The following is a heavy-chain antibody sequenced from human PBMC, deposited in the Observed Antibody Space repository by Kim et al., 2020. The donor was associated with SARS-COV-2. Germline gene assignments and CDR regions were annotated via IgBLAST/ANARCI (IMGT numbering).Heavy chain of an antibody. V-gene: IGHV4-39*01. J-gene: IGHJ6*02. CDR2: IYYSGST. CDR1: GGSISSSSYY. D-gene: IGHD2-15*01. CDR3: AVGYCSGGSCYSYYYYYGMDV. Sequence: SETLSLTCTVSGGSISSSSYYWGWIRQPPGKGLEWIGSIYYSGSTYYNPSLKGRVTISVDTSKNQFSLKLSSVTAADTAVYYCAVGYCSGGSCYSYYYYYGMDVWGQGTTVTVSS.